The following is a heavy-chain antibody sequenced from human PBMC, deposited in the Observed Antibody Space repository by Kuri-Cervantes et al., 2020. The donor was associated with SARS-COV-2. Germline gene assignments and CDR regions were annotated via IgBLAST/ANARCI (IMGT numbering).Heavy chain of an antibody. D-gene: IGHD2-2*01. J-gene: IGHJ3*02. CDR3: AIHLEWGCSSTSCYCGAFDI. CDR1: GYTFTSYD. CDR2: MNPNSGNT. Sequence: ASVKVSCKASGYTFTSYDINWVRQATGQGLEWMGWMNPNSGNTGYAQKFQGRVTITADKSTSTAYMELSSLRSEDTAVYYCAIHLEWGCSSTSCYCGAFDIWGQGTMVTVSS. V-gene: IGHV1-8*03.